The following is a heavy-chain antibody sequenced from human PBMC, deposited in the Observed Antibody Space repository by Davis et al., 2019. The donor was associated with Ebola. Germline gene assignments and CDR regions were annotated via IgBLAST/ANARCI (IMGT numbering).Heavy chain of an antibody. Sequence: PAGSLTLSCAASGFIFSTSGMHWVRQAPGTGLEWVAFIRHDDSDKNYADSVKDRFSISRDNSKNTVFLQMNSLKTEDSALYYCAKDGPSSSSDYWGQGTLVTVSS. J-gene: IGHJ4*02. D-gene: IGHD6-6*01. CDR1: GFIFSTSG. V-gene: IGHV3-30*02. CDR2: IRHDDSDK. CDR3: AKDGPSSSSDY.